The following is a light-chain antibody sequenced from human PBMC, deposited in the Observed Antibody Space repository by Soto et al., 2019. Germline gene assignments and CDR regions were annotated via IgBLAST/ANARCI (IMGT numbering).Light chain of an antibody. CDR2: GAS. V-gene: IGKV3D-15*02. Sequence: EIVMTQSPATLSVSPGERATLSCRASQSVSSNLAWYQQKPGQAPRLLIYGASTRATGIPARFSGSGSGAEFTLTISRLEPEDFAVYYCQQYDNSPLTFGGGTKVDI. CDR3: QQYDNSPLT. J-gene: IGKJ4*01. CDR1: QSVSSN.